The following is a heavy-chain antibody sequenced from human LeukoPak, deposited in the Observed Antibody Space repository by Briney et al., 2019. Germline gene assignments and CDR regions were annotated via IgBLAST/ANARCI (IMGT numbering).Heavy chain of an antibody. V-gene: IGHV4-30-4*08. CDR2: INHSGST. Sequence: SQTLSLTCTVSGGSISSGDYYWSWIRQPPGKGLEWIGEINHSGSTNYNPSLKSRVTLSVDTSKNQFSLKLSSVTAADTAVYYCARYDSKVQGKIYAVAEYNWFDPWGQGTLVTVSS. CDR1: GGSISSGDYY. D-gene: IGHD6-19*01. CDR3: ARYDSKVQGKIYAVAEYNWFDP. J-gene: IGHJ5*02.